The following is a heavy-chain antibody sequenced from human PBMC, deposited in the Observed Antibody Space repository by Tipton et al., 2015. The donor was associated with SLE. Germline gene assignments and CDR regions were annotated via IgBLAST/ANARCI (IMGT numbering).Heavy chain of an antibody. V-gene: IGHV4-61*02. Sequence: TLSLTCTVSGGSISSGIYYWNWIRQPAGKGLEWIGRIYTSGSPNYNPSLRSRVTIPLDTSKNQFFLKLSSVTAADTAVYYCARGVWSGSFFDLWGRGTLVTVSS. CDR3: ARGVWSGSFFDL. J-gene: IGHJ2*01. CDR2: IYTSGSP. CDR1: GGSISSGIYY. D-gene: IGHD3-3*01.